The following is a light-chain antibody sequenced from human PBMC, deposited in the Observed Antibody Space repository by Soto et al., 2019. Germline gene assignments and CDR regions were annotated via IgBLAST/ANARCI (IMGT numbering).Light chain of an antibody. Sequence: QSALTQPPSASGTPGQRVTISCSGRSSNIGSNYVYWYQQLPGTAPKLLMYRNNQRPSGVPDRFSGSKSGTSASLAISGLRSEDEADYYCAPWDDRLNACYVFRTGTKVTVL. CDR2: RNN. CDR1: SSNIGSNY. V-gene: IGLV1-47*01. CDR3: APWDDRLNACYV. J-gene: IGLJ1*01.